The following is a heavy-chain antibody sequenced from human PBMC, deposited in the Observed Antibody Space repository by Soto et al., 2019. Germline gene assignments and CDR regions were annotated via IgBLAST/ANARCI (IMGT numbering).Heavy chain of an antibody. J-gene: IGHJ6*02. D-gene: IGHD2-15*01. CDR3: ARHLTYCSAGSCYSDFPYYGMDV. CDR2: IIPILGIA. CDR1: GGTFSSYT. Sequence: ASVKVSCKASGGTFSSYTISWVRQAPGQGLEWMGRIIPILGIANYAQKFQGRVTITADKSTSTAYMELSSLRSEDTAVYYCARHLTYCSAGSCYSDFPYYGMDVWGQGTTVTVSS. V-gene: IGHV1-69*02.